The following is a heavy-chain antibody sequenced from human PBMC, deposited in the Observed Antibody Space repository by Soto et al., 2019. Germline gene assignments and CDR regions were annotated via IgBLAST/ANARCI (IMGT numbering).Heavy chain of an antibody. CDR2: IAGVDI. Sequence: GSLRLSCAAPGLTMSPYAMSWVRQAPGKGLEWVSPIAGVDIFYADSVQGRFTISIDNSKNLLFRQMDSRTADDTATYYCAKDHFKGNGIYDGFDVGGQGTTVTVSS. V-gene: IGHV3-23*01. J-gene: IGHJ3*01. D-gene: IGHD1-20*01. CDR3: AKDHFKGNGIYDGFDV. CDR1: GLTMSPYA.